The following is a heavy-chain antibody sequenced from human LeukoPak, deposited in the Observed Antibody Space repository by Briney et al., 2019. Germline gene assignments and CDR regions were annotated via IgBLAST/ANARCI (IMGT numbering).Heavy chain of an antibody. CDR1: GFTFNSYG. CDR2: IRYDGRDK. Sequence: GWSLTLSCAASGFTFNSYGMHWVRQAPGKGLEWVAFIRYDGRDKYYADSVKGRFTISRDNSKNKLFLQMNSLRAEDTAVYYCAKVKTMIVVVTPFDSWGPGTLVTVAT. CDR3: AKVKTMIVVVTPFDS. D-gene: IGHD3-22*01. J-gene: IGHJ4*02. V-gene: IGHV3-30*02.